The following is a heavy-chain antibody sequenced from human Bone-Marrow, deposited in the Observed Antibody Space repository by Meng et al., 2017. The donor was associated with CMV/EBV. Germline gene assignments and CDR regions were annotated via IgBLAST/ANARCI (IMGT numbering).Heavy chain of an antibody. J-gene: IGHJ5*02. CDR3: ARHRLHSPYYDFWSGYYRDWFDP. CDR1: GGSISSYY. Sequence: SELLSLPCTVSGGSISSYYWSWIRQPPGKGLEWIGYIYYSGSTNYNPSLKSRVTISVDTSKNQFSLKLSSVTAADTAVYYCARHRLHSPYYDFWSGYYRDWFDPWGQGTLVTVSS. D-gene: IGHD3-3*01. V-gene: IGHV4-59*01. CDR2: IYYSGST.